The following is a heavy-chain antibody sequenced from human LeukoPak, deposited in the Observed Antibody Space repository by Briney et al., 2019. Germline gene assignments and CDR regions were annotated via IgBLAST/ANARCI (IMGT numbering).Heavy chain of an antibody. CDR3: ARDSVTVTTYYYYYYMDV. Sequence: GGSLRLSCAASGFTFSSYEMNWVRQAPGKGLEWVANIKQDGSEKYYVDSVKGRFTISRDNAKNSLYLQMNSLRAEDTAVYYCARDSVTVTTYYYYYYMDVWGKGTTVTVSS. D-gene: IGHD4-17*01. J-gene: IGHJ6*03. CDR2: IKQDGSEK. V-gene: IGHV3-7*01. CDR1: GFTFSSYE.